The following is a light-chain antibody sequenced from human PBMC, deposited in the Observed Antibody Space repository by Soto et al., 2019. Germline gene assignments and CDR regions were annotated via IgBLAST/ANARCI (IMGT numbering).Light chain of an antibody. V-gene: IGLV2-14*01. CDR1: SSDISTYNS. J-gene: IGLJ2*01. CDR3: SSYTTISTLV. Sequence: QSALTQPASVSGSPGHSITISCSGTSSDISTYNSVSWYQQHPGKAPKLMIYEVSYRPSGVPNRFSGSKSGNTASLTISGLQTEDEAAYYCSSYTTISTLVFGGGTKLTVL. CDR2: EVS.